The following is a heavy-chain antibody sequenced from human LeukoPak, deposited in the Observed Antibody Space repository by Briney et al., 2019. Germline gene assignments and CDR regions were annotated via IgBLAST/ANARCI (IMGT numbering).Heavy chain of an antibody. V-gene: IGHV4-59*12. CDR3: ARGATIFGVVNNWYFDL. CDR1: GGSISSYY. D-gene: IGHD3-3*01. Sequence: SETLSLTCTVSGGSISSYYWSWIRQPPGKGLEWIGYIYYSRSTNYNPSLKSRVTISVDTSKNQFSLKLSSVTAADTAVYYCARGATIFGVVNNWYFDLWGRGTLVTVSS. J-gene: IGHJ2*01. CDR2: IYYSRST.